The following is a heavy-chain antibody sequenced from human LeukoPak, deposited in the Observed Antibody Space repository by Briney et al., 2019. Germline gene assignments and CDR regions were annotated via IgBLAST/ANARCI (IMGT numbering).Heavy chain of an antibody. D-gene: IGHD4-17*01. J-gene: IGHJ4*02. V-gene: IGHV3-30*18. CDR2: ISYDGSKT. Sequence: GKSLRLSCAASGFSFSNYGIHWVRQAPGKGLEWVAVISYDGSKTYYVDSVKGRFTISRDKSKNTVYLQMDSLRPEDTAIYYCAKSLTTVTSAEPDYWGQGTLVTVSS. CDR3: AKSLTTVTSAEPDY. CDR1: GFSFSNYG.